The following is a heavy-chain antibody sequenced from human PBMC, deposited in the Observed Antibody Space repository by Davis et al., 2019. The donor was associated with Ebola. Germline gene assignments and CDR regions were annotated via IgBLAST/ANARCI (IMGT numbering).Heavy chain of an antibody. Sequence: GGSLRLSCAASGFTFSSYDMSWVRQVPGKGLEWVASIGGSGLNAFYTNSVKGRFTISRDNSRNTVYLQMSNLRAEDTAVYYCARHEGFWSGHFEHWGRGYRVTVSS. CDR3: ARHEGFWSGHFEH. V-gene: IGHV3-23*01. D-gene: IGHD3-3*01. CDR2: IGGSGLNA. J-gene: IGHJ4*02. CDR1: GFTFSSYD.